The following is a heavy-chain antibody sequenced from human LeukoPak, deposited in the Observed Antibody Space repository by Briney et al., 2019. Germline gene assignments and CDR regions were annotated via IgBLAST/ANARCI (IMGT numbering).Heavy chain of an antibody. CDR1: GGSISSYY. D-gene: IGHD4-17*01. J-gene: IGHJ4*02. V-gene: IGHV4-59*01. Sequence: SETLSLTCTVSGGSISSYYWSWIRQPPGKGLEWIGYISYSGSTNYNPSLKSRVTISVDTSKNQFSLKLNSGTAADTAVYFCARVGGRTVTSYYFDYWGQGTLVTVSS. CDR3: ARVGGRTVTSYYFDY. CDR2: ISYSGST.